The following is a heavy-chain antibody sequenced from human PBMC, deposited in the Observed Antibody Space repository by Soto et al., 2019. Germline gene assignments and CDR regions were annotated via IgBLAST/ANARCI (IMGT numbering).Heavy chain of an antibody. V-gene: IGHV3-21*01. CDR1: GFTFSSYS. CDR2: ISSSSSYI. Sequence: EVQLVESGGGLVKPGGSLRLSCAASGFTFSSYSMNWVRQAPGKGLEWVSSISSSSSYIYYADSVKGRFTISRDNAKNLSYLQMNSLRDDDTAVYYCARGYNYYDSSGYDKWDAFDIWGQGTMVTVSS. D-gene: IGHD3-22*01. J-gene: IGHJ3*02. CDR3: ARGYNYYDSSGYDKWDAFDI.